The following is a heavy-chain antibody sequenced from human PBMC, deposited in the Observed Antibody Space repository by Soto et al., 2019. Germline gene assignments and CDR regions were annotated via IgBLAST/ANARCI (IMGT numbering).Heavy chain of an antibody. CDR1: GGSISSYY. CDR2: IYYSGST. Sequence: SETLSLTCTVSGGSISSYYWSWIRQPPGKGLEWIGYIYYSGSTNYNPSLKSRVTISVDTSKNQFSLKLSSVTAADTAVYYCARRVVVPAAPGLGYYYYMDVWGKGTTVTVSS. D-gene: IGHD2-2*01. CDR3: ARRVVVPAAPGLGYYYYMDV. J-gene: IGHJ6*03. V-gene: IGHV4-59*01.